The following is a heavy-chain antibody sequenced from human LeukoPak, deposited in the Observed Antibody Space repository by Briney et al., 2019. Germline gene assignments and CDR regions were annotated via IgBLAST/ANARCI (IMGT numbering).Heavy chain of an antibody. CDR3: AREENWNYALT. CDR2: IRHDGGDK. J-gene: IGHJ4*02. CDR1: GFTFSTYT. D-gene: IGHD1-7*01. V-gene: IGHV3-33*01. Sequence: GGSLRLSCAASGFTFSTYTMHWVRQAPGKGLEWVTLIRHDGGDKFYADSVKGRFTVSRDNSKNTLYLQMSSLRAEDTAVYFCAREENWNYALTWGRGTLVTVSS.